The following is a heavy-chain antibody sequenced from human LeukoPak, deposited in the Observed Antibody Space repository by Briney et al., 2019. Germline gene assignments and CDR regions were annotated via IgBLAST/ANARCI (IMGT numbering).Heavy chain of an antibody. CDR1: GGSFSGYY. D-gene: IGHD3-3*01. CDR2: INHSGST. CDR3: ARVRYDFWSGYYIPTHFDY. V-gene: IGHV4-34*01. Sequence: SETLSLTCAVYGGSFSGYYWNWIRQPPGKGLEWIGEINHSGSTNYNPSLKSRVTISVDKSKNQFSLKLSSVTAADTAVYYCARVRYDFWSGYYIPTHFDYWGQGTLVTVSS. J-gene: IGHJ4*02.